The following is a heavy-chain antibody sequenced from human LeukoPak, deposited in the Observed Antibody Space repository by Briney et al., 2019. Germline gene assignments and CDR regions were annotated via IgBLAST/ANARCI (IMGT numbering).Heavy chain of an antibody. V-gene: IGHV4-59*01. D-gene: IGHD6-19*01. CDR2: IYHSGST. J-gene: IGHJ4*02. Sequence: SETLSLTCTVSGGSISSYYWSWIRQPPGKGLEWIGDIYHSGSTNYNPSLKSRVTISVDTSKNQFSLKLSSVTAADTAVYYCARTGGDSSGPWCFDYWGQGTLVTVSS. CDR3: ARTGGDSSGPWCFDY. CDR1: GGSISSYY.